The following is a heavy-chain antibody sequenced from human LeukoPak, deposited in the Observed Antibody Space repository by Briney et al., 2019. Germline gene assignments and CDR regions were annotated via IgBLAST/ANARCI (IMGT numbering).Heavy chain of an antibody. D-gene: IGHD2-21*01. V-gene: IGHV3-7*01. CDR3: ARDSDRGAYDY. J-gene: IGHJ4*02. CDR2: IKQDGSEK. CDR1: GFTFSSYW. Sequence: PGGSLRLSCAASGFTFSSYWMSWVRQAPGRGLEWVANIKQDGSEKYYVDSVKGRFTISRDNAKNSLSLQMNSLRAEDTAVYYCARDSDRGAYDYWGQGTLVTVSS.